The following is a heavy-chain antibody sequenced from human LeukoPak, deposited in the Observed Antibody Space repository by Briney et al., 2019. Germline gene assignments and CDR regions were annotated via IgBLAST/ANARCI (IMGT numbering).Heavy chain of an antibody. V-gene: IGHV4-59*11. CDR3: ARGSMRDNWFDP. CDR2: IYYSGST. CDR1: GGSISSHY. J-gene: IGHJ5*02. D-gene: IGHD2-21*01. Sequence: SETLSLTCTVSGGSISSHYWSWIRQPPGKGLEWIGYIYYSGSTNYNPSLKSRVTISVDTSKNQFSLKLSSVTAADTAVYYCARGSMRDNWFDPWGQGTLVTVSS.